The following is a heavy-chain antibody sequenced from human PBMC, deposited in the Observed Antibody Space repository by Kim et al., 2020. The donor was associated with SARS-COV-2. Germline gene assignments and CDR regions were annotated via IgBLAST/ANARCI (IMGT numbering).Heavy chain of an antibody. Sequence: SPSFQGHVTISADKSISTAYLQWSSLKASDTAMYYCARTRIVGGEKAFDIWGQGTMVTVSS. CDR3: ARTRIVGGEKAFDI. J-gene: IGHJ3*02. D-gene: IGHD1-26*01. V-gene: IGHV5-10-1*01.